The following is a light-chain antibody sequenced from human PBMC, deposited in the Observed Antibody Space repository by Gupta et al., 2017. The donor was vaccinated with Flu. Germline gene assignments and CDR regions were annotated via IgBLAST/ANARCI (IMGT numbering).Light chain of an antibody. Sequence: QSALTQPPSASGSPGQSVTISCTGTSSDVGGYNYVSWYQQHPGKAPKLIIYEANKRPSGIPDRFSGSKPGNTASLTVSGLLAEDEADYYCCSYGGSKFFGGGTKLTVL. CDR3: CSYGGSKF. CDR2: EAN. V-gene: IGLV2-8*01. J-gene: IGLJ2*01. CDR1: SSDVGGYNY.